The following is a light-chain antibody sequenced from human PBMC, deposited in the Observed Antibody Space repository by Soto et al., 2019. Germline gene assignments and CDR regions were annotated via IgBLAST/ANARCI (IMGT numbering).Light chain of an antibody. Sequence: DIQMTQSPSSLSASIGDIITITCRASPSISTYLDWYQQKPWKAPKLLIYGVSTLQNGVPSRFSCSGSATDYTLTISSLQPEDFATYSCQQSFISPPLTFGGGTKVEMK. CDR1: PSISTY. CDR3: QQSFISPPLT. J-gene: IGKJ4*02. V-gene: IGKV1-39*01. CDR2: GVS.